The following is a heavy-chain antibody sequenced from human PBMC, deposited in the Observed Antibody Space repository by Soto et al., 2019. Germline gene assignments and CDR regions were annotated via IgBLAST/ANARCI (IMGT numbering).Heavy chain of an antibody. V-gene: IGHV3-30*18. CDR1: GFSFSSYG. J-gene: IGHJ6*02. CDR2: ISYHGTNK. Sequence: QVQLVESGGGVVQPGRSLRLSCAASGFSFSSYGMHWVRRAPGKGLQWVAVISYHGTNKNYAVSVKGRFTISRDNSQNTLYPEINSLRTEDTATYYFAKDEYGDPTGYNNRMDVWGQGTTVTLSS. CDR3: AKDEYGDPTGYNNRMDV. D-gene: IGHD2-21*02.